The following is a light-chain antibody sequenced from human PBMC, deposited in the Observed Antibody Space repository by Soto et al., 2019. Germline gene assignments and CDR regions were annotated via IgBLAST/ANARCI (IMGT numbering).Light chain of an antibody. CDR2: DTS. CDR3: QQTYSTPT. CDR1: QSITTS. V-gene: IGKV1-39*01. J-gene: IGKJ5*01. Sequence: DIQMTQSPSSLSASVGDRVTITCRSSQSITTSLNWYQQKPGKDPKVLIYDTSTLQSGVPSRFSGSGSGTDFTLTISSLQPEDFATYYCQQTYSTPTFGQGTRRRL.